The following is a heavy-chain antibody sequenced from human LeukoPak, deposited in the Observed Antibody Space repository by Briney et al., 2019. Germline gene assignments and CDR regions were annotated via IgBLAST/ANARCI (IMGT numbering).Heavy chain of an antibody. Sequence: PSETLSLTCTVSGGSFTSYYWSWIRQPPGKGLEWIASIYYTGSTNYNPSLKSRVTISVDTSKNQFSLKLSSVTAADTAVYYCAREPEYYFATCGGLDPWGQGTLVTVSS. J-gene: IGHJ5*02. CDR2: IYYTGST. D-gene: IGHD2/OR15-2a*01. CDR3: AREPEYYFATCGGLDP. CDR1: GGSFTSYY. V-gene: IGHV4-59*01.